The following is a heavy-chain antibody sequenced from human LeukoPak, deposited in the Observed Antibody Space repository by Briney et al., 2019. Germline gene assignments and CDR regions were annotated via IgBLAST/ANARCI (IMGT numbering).Heavy chain of an antibody. J-gene: IGHJ6*04. Sequence: PSQTLSLTCTVSGGSISSYYWSWIRQPPGKGLEWIGYIYTSGSTNYNPSLKSRVTISVDTSKNQFSLKLSSVTAADTAVYYCARRDEDVVDVWGKRTTVTVSS. CDR1: GGSISSYY. CDR2: IYTSGST. V-gene: IGHV4-4*09. CDR3: ARRDEDVVDV.